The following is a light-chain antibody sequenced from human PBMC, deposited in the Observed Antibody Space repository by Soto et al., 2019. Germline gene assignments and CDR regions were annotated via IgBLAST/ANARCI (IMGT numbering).Light chain of an antibody. J-gene: IGKJ5*01. CDR3: QQYGSLIT. CDR2: GAS. CDR1: QSVTSSH. V-gene: IGKV3-20*01. Sequence: EIVLTQSPGTLSLSPGERATLSCRASQSVTSSHLAWYQQKPGQTPRLLVYGASNRATGIPDRFSGSGSGTDFTLTISRLEPEDFAVYYCQQYGSLITFGQGTRLEIK.